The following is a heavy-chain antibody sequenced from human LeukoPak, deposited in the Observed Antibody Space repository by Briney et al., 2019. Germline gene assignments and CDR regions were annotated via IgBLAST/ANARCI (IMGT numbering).Heavy chain of an antibody. CDR1: GFTFSSYA. V-gene: IGHV3-23*01. D-gene: IGHD1-20*01. J-gene: IGHJ4*02. CDR3: AKTPGITGTTLKTHFDY. Sequence: GGSLRLSCAASGFTFSSYAMSWVRQAPGKGLEWVSAISGSGGSTYYADSVKGRFTISRDNSKNTLYLQMNGLRAEDTAVYYCAKTPGITGTTLKTHFDYWGQGTLVTVSS. CDR2: ISGSGGST.